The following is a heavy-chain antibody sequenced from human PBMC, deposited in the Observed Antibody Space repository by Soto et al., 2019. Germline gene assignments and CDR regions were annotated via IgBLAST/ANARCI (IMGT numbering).Heavy chain of an antibody. CDR3: VRHPSSGYRSFDY. V-gene: IGHV1-46*03. CDR2: INLSADRT. J-gene: IGHJ4*02. Sequence: ASVKVSCKASGYIFTNYYIHWVRQAPGQGLEWMGIINLSADRTSYAQKFQGRFTVTMDTSTSTVYMELGSLRSEDTAVYYCVRHPSSGYRSFDYWGQGTLATVSS. CDR1: GYIFTNYY. D-gene: IGHD3-22*01.